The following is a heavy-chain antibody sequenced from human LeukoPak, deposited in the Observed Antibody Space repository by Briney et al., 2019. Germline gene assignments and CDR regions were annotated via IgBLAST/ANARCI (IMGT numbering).Heavy chain of an antibody. CDR2: ISAYNGNT. Sequence: GASVKVSCKASGYTFTSYGISWVRQAPGQGLEWMGWISAYNGNTNYARKLQGRVTMTTDTSTSTAYMELRSLRSDDTAVYYCARVDDSSGYSPSFDYWGQGTLVTVSS. D-gene: IGHD3-22*01. V-gene: IGHV1-18*01. CDR3: ARVDDSSGYSPSFDY. J-gene: IGHJ4*02. CDR1: GYTFTSYG.